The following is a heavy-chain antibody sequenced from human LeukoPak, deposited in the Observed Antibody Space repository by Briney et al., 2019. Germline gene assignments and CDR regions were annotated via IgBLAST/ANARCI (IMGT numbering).Heavy chain of an antibody. CDR1: GFTFSSYS. CDR2: ISSSSSYI. J-gene: IGHJ4*02. D-gene: IGHD1-26*01. CDR3: ARRMSGSYYYSFDY. V-gene: IGHV3-21*01. Sequence: PGGSLRLSCAASGFTFSSYSMNWVRQAPGKGLEWVSSISSSSSYIYYADSVKGRFTISRDNAKNSLYLQMNSLRAEDTAAYYCARRMSGSYYYSFDYWGQGTLVTVSS.